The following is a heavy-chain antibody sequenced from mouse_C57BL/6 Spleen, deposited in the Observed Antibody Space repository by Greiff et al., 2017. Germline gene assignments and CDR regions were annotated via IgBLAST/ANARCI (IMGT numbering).Heavy chain of an antibody. J-gene: IGHJ2*01. CDR2: IDPKTGGT. CDR1: GYTFTDYE. D-gene: IGHD2-12*01. V-gene: IGHV1-15*01. CDR3: LYPDY. Sequence: VQLQQSGAELVRPGASVTLSCKASGYTFTDYEMNWVKQTPVHGLEWIGAIDPKTGGTAYNQKFKGKAILTADKSSSTAYMELRSLTSEDSAVYYCLYPDYWGQGTTLTVSS.